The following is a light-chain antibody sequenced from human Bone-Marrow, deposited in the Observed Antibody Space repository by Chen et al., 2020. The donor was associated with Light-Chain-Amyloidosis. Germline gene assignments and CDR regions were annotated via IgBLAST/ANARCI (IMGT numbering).Light chain of an antibody. CDR2: RDT. Sequence: SYELTQPPSVSLSPGQTARITCSGDDLPTKYAYWYQQKPGQAPVLVIHRDTERTAGISERFSGSCSGTTATLTISGVQAEDEADYHCQSADSSGTYEVIFGGGTKLTVL. V-gene: IGLV3-25*03. CDR1: DLPTKY. CDR3: QSADSSGTYEVI. J-gene: IGLJ2*01.